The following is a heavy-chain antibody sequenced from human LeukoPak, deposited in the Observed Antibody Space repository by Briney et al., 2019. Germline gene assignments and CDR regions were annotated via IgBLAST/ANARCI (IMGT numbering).Heavy chain of an antibody. V-gene: IGHV4-39*01. CDR1: GGSISSCSYY. J-gene: IGHJ5*02. CDR2: IYYSGST. D-gene: IGHD1-1*01. Sequence: SETLSLTCTVSGGSISSCSYYWGWIRQPPGKGLEWIGSIYYSGSTYYNPSLKSRVTISVDTSKNQFSLKLSSVTAADTAVYYCARHPRARAYNWNGFDPWGQGTLVTVSS. CDR3: ARHPRARAYNWNGFDP.